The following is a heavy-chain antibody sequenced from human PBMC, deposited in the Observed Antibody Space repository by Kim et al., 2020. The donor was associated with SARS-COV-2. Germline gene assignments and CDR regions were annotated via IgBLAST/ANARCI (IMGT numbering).Heavy chain of an antibody. J-gene: IGHJ4*02. CDR1: GFTFSDSS. CDR2: IRARANSYAT. D-gene: IGHD3-22*01. V-gene: IGHV3-73*01. Sequence: GGSLRLSCAASGFTFSDSSIHWVRQASGKGLEWVGHIRARANSYATVYSASVKGRFTISRDDSKNTASLQMDSLKTEDTAVYFCARTPTDYFVTSGHRNGGLTYWGQGTLVTVSS. CDR3: ARTPTDYFVTSGHRNGGLTY.